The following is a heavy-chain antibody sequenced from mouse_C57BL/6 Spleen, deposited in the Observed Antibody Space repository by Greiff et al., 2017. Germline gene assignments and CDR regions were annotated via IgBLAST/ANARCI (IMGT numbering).Heavy chain of an antibody. CDR1: GYSITSGYY. V-gene: IGHV3-6*01. Sequence: DVQLQESGPGLVKPSQSLSLTCSVTGYSITSGYYWNWIRQFPGNKLEWMGYISYDGSNNYNPSLKNRISITRDTSKNQFFLKLNSVTTEDTATYYCARMTAQAMFAYWGQGTLVTVSA. J-gene: IGHJ3*01. CDR3: ARMTAQAMFAY. D-gene: IGHD3-2*02. CDR2: ISYDGSN.